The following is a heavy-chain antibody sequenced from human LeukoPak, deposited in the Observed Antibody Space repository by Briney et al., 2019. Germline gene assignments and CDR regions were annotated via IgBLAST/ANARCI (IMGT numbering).Heavy chain of an antibody. V-gene: IGHV1-8*01. D-gene: IGHD2-21*02. J-gene: IGHJ3*02. Sequence: ASVKVSCKASGYTFTSYDINWVRQATGQGLEWMGWMNPNGGNTGYAQKFQGRVTMTRNTSISTAYMELSSLRSEDTAVYYCARGGVVVTAVDAFDIWGQGTMVTVSS. CDR2: MNPNGGNT. CDR3: ARGGVVVTAVDAFDI. CDR1: GYTFTSYD.